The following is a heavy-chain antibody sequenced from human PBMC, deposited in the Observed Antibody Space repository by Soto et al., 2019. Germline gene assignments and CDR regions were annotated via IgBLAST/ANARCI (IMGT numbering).Heavy chain of an antibody. CDR3: ARAFGGSYDY. CDR2: IYSSGPT. V-gene: IGHV3-53*01. D-gene: IGHD1-26*01. CDR1: GFTVSSYY. J-gene: IGHJ4*02. Sequence: PGGSLRLSCAASGFTVSSYYMNWVRLVPEKGLEWVPVIYSSGPTFYADSVRGRFTISRDNSKNTLYLQMNSLRVEDTAVYYCARAFGGSYDYWGQGTLVTVSS.